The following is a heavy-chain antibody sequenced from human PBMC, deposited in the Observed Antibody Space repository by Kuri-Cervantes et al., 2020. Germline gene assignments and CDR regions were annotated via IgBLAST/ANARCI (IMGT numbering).Heavy chain of an antibody. Sequence: ASVKVSCKASGYTFTSYAMHWVRQAPGQRLEWMGWINAGNGNTKYSQKFQGRVTITRDTSASTAYMELSSLRSEDTAVYYCARDGKQLAHRLGYYYYMDVWGKGTTVTVSS. CDR2: INAGNGNT. V-gene: IGHV1-3*01. CDR1: GYTFTSYA. J-gene: IGHJ6*03. CDR3: ARDGKQLAHRLGYYYYMDV. D-gene: IGHD6-6*01.